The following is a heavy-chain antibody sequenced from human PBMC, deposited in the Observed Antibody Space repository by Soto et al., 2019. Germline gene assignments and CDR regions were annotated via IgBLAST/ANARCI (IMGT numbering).Heavy chain of an antibody. CDR2: ISAYNGNT. Sequence: QIQLVQSGAEVKKPGASVKVSCKASGYSFTSYGISWVRQAPGQGLEWMGWISAYNGNTNYEQKFQGRVAMTTDTSTNTAYLELRTLRSDDATVYYCARDPPITGSLRGTPLMAVSGQGTTVTVSS. CDR1: GYSFTSYG. V-gene: IGHV1-18*04. D-gene: IGHD1-20*01. J-gene: IGHJ6*02. CDR3: ARDPPITGSLRGTPLMAV.